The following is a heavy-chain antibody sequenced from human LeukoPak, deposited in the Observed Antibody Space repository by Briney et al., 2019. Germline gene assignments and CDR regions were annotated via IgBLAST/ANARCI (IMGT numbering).Heavy chain of an antibody. CDR3: ARVGEPYDFDY. CDR1: GYTFTSYD. V-gene: IGHV1-8*03. Sequence: ASVKVSCEASGYTFTSYDINWVRQATGQGLEWMGWMNPNSGNTGYAQKFQGRVTITRNTSISTAYMELSSLRSEDTAVYYCARVGEPYDFDYWGQGTLVTVSS. J-gene: IGHJ4*02. CDR2: MNPNSGNT. D-gene: IGHD5-12*01.